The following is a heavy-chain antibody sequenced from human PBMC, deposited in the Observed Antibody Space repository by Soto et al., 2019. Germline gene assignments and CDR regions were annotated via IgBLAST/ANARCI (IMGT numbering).Heavy chain of an antibody. J-gene: IGHJ4*02. CDR3: VRDSGAKLSSS. D-gene: IGHD6-13*01. V-gene: IGHV1-69*13. CDR2: IVPIYRTA. CDR1: GGTFSSYR. Sequence: SVKVSCNASGGTFSSYRINWVRPAPGQGLEWVGGIVPIYRTADYAQKFQGRVTITADESARTSYMELHSLKSQDTAVYYCVRDSGAKLSSSWGQGTLVTASS.